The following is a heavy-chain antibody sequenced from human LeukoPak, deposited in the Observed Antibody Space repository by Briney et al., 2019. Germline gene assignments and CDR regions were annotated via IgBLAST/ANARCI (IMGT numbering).Heavy chain of an antibody. Sequence: ASVKVSCKASGYTFTGYYMHWVRQAPGQGLEWMGWINPNSGGTNYAQKFQGRVTMTGDTSISTAYMELSRLRSDDTAVYYCARDRNTYYYDSSGLFDYWGQGTLVTVSS. CDR3: ARDRNTYYYDSSGLFDY. J-gene: IGHJ4*02. D-gene: IGHD3-22*01. CDR2: INPNSGGT. CDR1: GYTFTGYY. V-gene: IGHV1-2*02.